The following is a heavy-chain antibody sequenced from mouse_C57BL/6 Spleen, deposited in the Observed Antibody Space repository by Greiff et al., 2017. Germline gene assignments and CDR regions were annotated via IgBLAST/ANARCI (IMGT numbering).Heavy chain of an antibody. J-gene: IGHJ2*01. Sequence: EVKLVESGGGLVKPGGSLKLSCAASGFTFSDYGMHWVRQAPEKGLEWVAYISSGSSTIYYADTVKGRFTISRDNAKNTLFLQMTRLRSEDTAMYYCARGLGNYFDYWGKGTTLTVSS. CDR3: ARGLGNYFDY. D-gene: IGHD3-3*01. CDR2: ISSGSSTI. V-gene: IGHV5-17*01. CDR1: GFTFSDYG.